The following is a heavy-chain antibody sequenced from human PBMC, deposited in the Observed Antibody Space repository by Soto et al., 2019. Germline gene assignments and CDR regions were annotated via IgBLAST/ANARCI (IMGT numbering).Heavy chain of an antibody. Sequence: SETLSLTCAVYGGSISGYYWCWIRQPPRKGLEWTGESTHSGSTNYNPSPKTRVTISVDTSKNQFSLKLSSVTAADTAVYSCARSSIAARWRGYYFDYWGQGTLVTVSS. CDR1: GGSISGYY. CDR2: STHSGST. V-gene: IGHV4-34*01. J-gene: IGHJ4*02. D-gene: IGHD6-6*01. CDR3: ARSSIAARWRGYYFDY.